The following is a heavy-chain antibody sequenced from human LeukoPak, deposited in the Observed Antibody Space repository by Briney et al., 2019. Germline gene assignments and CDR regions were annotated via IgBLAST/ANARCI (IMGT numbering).Heavy chain of an antibody. CDR1: GFTFDDYA. CDR2: ISWNSGSI. V-gene: IGHV3-9*01. J-gene: IGHJ6*03. D-gene: IGHD4/OR15-4a*01. Sequence: GGSLRLSCAASGFTFDDYAMHWVRHAPGKGLEWVSGISWNSGSIGYADSVKGRFTISRDNAKNSLYLQMNSLRAEDTAVYYCARCPHYYYMDVWGKGTTVTVSS. CDR3: ARCPHYYYMDV.